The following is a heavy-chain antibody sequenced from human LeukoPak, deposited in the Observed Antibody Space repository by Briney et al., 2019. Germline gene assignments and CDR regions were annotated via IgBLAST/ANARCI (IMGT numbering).Heavy chain of an antibody. CDR1: GYTFTGYY. CDR3: ARGIELYYYYYGMDV. J-gene: IGHJ6*02. CDR2: INAGNGNT. V-gene: IGHV1-3*01. D-gene: IGHD1-26*01. Sequence: ASVKVSCKASGYTFTGYYMHWVRQAPGQRLEWMGWINAGNGNTKYSQKFQGRVTITRDTSASTAYMELSSLRSEDTAVYYCARGIELYYYYYGMDVWGQGTTVTVSS.